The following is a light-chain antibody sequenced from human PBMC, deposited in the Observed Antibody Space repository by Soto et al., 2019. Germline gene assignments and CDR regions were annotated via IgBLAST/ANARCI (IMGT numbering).Light chain of an antibody. V-gene: IGKV1-5*01. CDR2: DAS. CDR3: QRYHSYSWT. Sequence: DIQMTQSPSTLSASVGDRVTITCRASQSISSWLAWYQQKPGKAPKLLIYDASSLESGVPSRFSGSGSGTEFTLTISSLQPGDFASYYCQRYHSYSWTFGKGTKVEIK. J-gene: IGKJ1*01. CDR1: QSISSW.